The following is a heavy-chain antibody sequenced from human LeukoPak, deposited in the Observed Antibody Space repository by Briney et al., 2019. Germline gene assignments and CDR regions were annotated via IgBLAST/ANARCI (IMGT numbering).Heavy chain of an antibody. J-gene: IGHJ3*02. V-gene: IGHV3-30*02. Sequence: GGSLRLSCAASGFTFSNYGMHWVRQAPGKGLEWVAFIRYDGSNKFYADSVKGRVTISRDNSKNMLYLQMNSLRAEDTAVYYCARDRDPGYYDTNGYRRVNAFDIWGQGTMVTVSS. CDR2: IRYDGSNK. D-gene: IGHD3-22*01. CDR1: GFTFSNYG. CDR3: ARDRDPGYYDTNGYRRVNAFDI.